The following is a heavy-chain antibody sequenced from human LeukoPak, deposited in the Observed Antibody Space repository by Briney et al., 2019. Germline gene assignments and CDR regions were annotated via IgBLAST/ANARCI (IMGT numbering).Heavy chain of an antibody. J-gene: IGHJ4*02. CDR2: IYYSGSA. V-gene: IGHV4-59*08. Sequence: SETLSLTCTVSGGSISSYYWSWIRQPPGKGLEWIGYIYYSGSASSHPSLKSRVTISVDTSKNQFSLKLNSVAAADTAVYYCARHQGYWGQGTLVTVSS. CDR1: GGSISSYY. CDR3: ARHQGY.